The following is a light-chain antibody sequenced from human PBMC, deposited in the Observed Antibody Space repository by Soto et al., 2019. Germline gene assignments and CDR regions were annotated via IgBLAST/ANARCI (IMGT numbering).Light chain of an antibody. CDR3: ISYIPSTTTHWV. CDR1: NTDVGGYDR. CDR2: EVF. Sequence: QSALPKPASVSGSPGQSITISCTGTNTDVGGYDRVSWYQHHPGKAPKMLIFEVFNRPSGISDRFSGSKSGDTASLTISGLQAEDEADYYCISYIPSTTTHWVFGGGTKLTVL. V-gene: IGLV2-14*01. J-gene: IGLJ3*02.